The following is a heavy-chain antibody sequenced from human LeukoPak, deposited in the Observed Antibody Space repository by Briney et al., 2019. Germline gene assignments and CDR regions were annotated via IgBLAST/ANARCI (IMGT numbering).Heavy chain of an antibody. CDR1: GFTFSTYG. CDR2: ISDSSSTI. CDR3: ARWGATGCGDY. D-gene: IGHD3-9*01. V-gene: IGHV3-48*03. Sequence: GGSLRLSCVASGFTFSTYGMSWVRQAPGEGLEWGSYISDSSSTIYYEDSVKGRLTISRDNAKNVLYLQMNSLRAEDTAVYYCARWGATGCGDYWGQGTLVTVSS. J-gene: IGHJ4*02.